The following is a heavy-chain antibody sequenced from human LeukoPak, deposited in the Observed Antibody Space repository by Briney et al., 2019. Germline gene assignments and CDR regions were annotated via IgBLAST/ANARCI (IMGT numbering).Heavy chain of an antibody. V-gene: IGHV3-13*04. CDR1: GFAFSTYD. Sequence: WGSLRLSCAASGFAFSTYDMHWVRQPTGKGLEWVSAIGVAGDAYYPGSVKGRFTISRENAKNSLYLQKNSLSAGDTAVYYSARGFVHAFDIWGQGTMVTVSS. CDR3: ARGFVHAFDI. J-gene: IGHJ3*02. CDR2: IGVAGDA. D-gene: IGHD6-6*01.